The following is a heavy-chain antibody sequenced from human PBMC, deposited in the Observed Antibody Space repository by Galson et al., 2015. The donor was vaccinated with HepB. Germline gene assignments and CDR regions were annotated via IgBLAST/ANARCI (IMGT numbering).Heavy chain of an antibody. V-gene: IGHV1-2*06. J-gene: IGHJ6*02. Sequence: SVKVSCKASGYTFIGYYIHWVRQAPGQGPEWLGRINPNSGGTDYAQNFQGRVTMTRDTSISTAYMELRRLRSDDTAVYYCARGLTTVSPTAYYGMDAWGQGTTVTVSS. CDR1: GYTFIGYY. CDR3: ARGLTTVSPTAYYGMDA. CDR2: INPNSGGT. D-gene: IGHD4-17*01.